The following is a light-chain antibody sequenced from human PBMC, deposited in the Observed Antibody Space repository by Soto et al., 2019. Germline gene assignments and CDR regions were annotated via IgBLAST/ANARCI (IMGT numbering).Light chain of an antibody. Sequence: QAVVTQPPSASGTPGQRVTISCSGSSSNIGTNTVNWYQQLPGTAPKLLIYSNNQRPSGVPDRVSGSKSGTSASLAISGLQSEDEADYYCAGWDDSLNGVVFGGGTQLTVL. CDR1: SSNIGTNT. V-gene: IGLV1-44*01. CDR3: AGWDDSLNGVV. CDR2: SNN. J-gene: IGLJ2*01.